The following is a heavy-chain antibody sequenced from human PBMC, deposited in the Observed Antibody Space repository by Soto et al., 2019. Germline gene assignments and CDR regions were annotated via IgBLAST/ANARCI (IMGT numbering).Heavy chain of an antibody. J-gene: IGHJ3*02. Sequence: ASVKVSCKASGYTFTSYDINWVRQATGQGLEWMGWMNPNSGNTGYAQKFQGRVTMTRNTSISTAYMDLSSLRSEDTAVYYCARGRRITFGGVIVSDALDIWGQGTMVTVS. D-gene: IGHD3-16*02. V-gene: IGHV1-8*01. CDR2: MNPNSGNT. CDR1: GYTFTSYD. CDR3: ARGRRITFGGVIVSDALDI.